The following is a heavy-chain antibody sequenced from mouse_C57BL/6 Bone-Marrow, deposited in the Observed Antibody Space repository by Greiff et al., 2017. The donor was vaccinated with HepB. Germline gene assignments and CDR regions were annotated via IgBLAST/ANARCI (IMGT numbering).Heavy chain of an antibody. CDR1: GYTFTSYW. CDR3: FIITTVVGYFDY. D-gene: IGHD1-1*01. CDR2: IDPNSGGT. V-gene: IGHV1-72*01. J-gene: IGHJ2*01. Sequence: VQLQQPGAELVKPGASVKLSCKASGYTFTSYWMHWVKQRPGRGLEWIGRIDPNSGGTKYNEKVKSKATLTVDKPSSTDYMQLSSLTSEDSAVYVCFIITTVVGYFDYWGQGTTLTVSS.